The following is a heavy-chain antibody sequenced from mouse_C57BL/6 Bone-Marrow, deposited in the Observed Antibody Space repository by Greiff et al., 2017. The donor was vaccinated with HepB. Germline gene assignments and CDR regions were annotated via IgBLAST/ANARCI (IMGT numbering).Heavy chain of an antibody. CDR2: IYPGSGNT. Sequence: VQRVESGAELVRPGASVKLSCKASGYTFTDYYINWVKQRPGQGLEWIARIYPGSGNTYYNEKFKGKATLTAEKSSSTAYMQLSSLTSEDSAVYFCARDRDVGYFDVWGTGTAVTVSS. D-gene: IGHD3-1*01. J-gene: IGHJ1*03. V-gene: IGHV1-76*01. CDR1: GYTFTDYY. CDR3: ARDRDVGYFDV.